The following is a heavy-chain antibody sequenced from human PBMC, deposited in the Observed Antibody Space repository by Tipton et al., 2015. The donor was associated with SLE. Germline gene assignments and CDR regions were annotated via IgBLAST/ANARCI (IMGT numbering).Heavy chain of an antibody. J-gene: IGHJ4*02. Sequence: SLRLSCAASAFRFSSYWMNWVRPGPGKGLEWVTSIKEDGSEKYYGDSVKGLFTISSDNAKNSLYLQMNSLRAEDPAVYYCASGTWSGSDYWGQGTLVTVSS. V-gene: IGHV3-7*01. CDR2: IKEDGSEK. CDR1: AFRFSSYW. D-gene: IGHD1-1*01. CDR3: ASGTWSGSDY.